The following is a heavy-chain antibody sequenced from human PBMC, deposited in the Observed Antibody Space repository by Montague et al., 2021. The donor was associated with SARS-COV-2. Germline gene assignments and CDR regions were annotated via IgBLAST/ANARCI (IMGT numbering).Heavy chain of an antibody. D-gene: IGHD2-21*02. CDR2: IFWDDDK. CDR1: GLSLSTTGVA. J-gene: IGHJ3*01. V-gene: IGHV2-5*02. CDR3: AHRLSTAGGGFGX. Sequence: PALVKPTQTLTLTCTFSGLSLSTTGVAVGWIRQSPGKALEWLALIFWDDDKRYSPSLKNRVTITGDTSKNQVVLTVTNMDPVDTATYYCAHRLSTAGGGFGXWGQGTTVTVSS.